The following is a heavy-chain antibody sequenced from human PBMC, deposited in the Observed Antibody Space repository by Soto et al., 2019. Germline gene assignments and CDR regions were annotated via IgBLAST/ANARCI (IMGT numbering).Heavy chain of an antibody. CDR3: AREPSMYGDYWGTCGY. CDR2: IWYDGSNK. V-gene: IGHV3-33*01. Sequence: QVQLVESGGGVVQPGRSLRLSCAASGFTFSSYVMHWVRQAPGKGLEWVAVIWYDGSNKYYADSVNGRFTISRDNSKNTLYLKMNSLRAEETAVYYCAREPSMYGDYWGTCGYWGKGTLVTVSS. CDR1: GFTFSSYV. J-gene: IGHJ4*02. D-gene: IGHD4-17*01.